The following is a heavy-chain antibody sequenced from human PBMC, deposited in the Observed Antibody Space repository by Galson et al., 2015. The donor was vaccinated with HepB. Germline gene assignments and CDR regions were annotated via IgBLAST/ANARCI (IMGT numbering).Heavy chain of an antibody. Sequence: CAISGDSVSSNSSLWNWIRQSPSRGLEWLGRTYYRSQWNNVYAVSVKSRISITSDTSKNHFSLQLNSVTPEDTAVYFCARVLRLRKGYKSPFDYCGQGTLVT. CDR2: TYYRSQWNN. CDR3: ARVLRLRKGYKSPFDY. D-gene: IGHD5-24*01. CDR1: GDSVSSNSSL. J-gene: IGHJ4*02. V-gene: IGHV6-1*01.